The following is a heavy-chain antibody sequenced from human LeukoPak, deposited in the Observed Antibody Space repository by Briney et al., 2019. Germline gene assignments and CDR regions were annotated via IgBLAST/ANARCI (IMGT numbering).Heavy chain of an antibody. J-gene: IGHJ4*02. Sequence: GESLKISWKGSGYSFTSYLLGWVRQMPGKGLEWMGTIYPGDSDTRYSPSFQGQVTISADKSISTAYLQWSSLKASDTGMYYCATVRTYGDYAMNYWGQGTLVTVSS. V-gene: IGHV5-51*01. CDR2: IYPGDSDT. D-gene: IGHD4-17*01. CDR3: ATVRTYGDYAMNY. CDR1: GYSFTSYL.